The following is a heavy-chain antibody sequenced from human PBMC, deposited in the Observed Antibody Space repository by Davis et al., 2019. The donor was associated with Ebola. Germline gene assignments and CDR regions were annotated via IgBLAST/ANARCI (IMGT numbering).Heavy chain of an antibody. D-gene: IGHD3-3*01. CDR2: IYYSGIT. V-gene: IGHV4-39*01. Sequence: SETLSLTCTVSGCSIISSSSYWGCIRQPPRKGLEWIGRIYYSGITYYNPSLKSRVTISVDTSKNQFSLKLRSVTAADTAVYYCARQGWSGYSLRHWLDPWGRGTLVTVSS. CDR1: GCSIISSSSY. J-gene: IGHJ5*02. CDR3: ARQGWSGYSLRHWLDP.